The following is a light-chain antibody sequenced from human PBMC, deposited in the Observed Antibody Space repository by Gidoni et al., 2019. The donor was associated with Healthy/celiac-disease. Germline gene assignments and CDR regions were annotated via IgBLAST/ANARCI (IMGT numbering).Light chain of an antibody. CDR3: SSYTSSSTLV. CDR2: EVN. V-gene: IGLV2-14*01. CDR1: SSDVGSYNY. J-gene: IGLJ1*01. Sequence: QSALTQPASVSGSPGQSITISCTGISSDVGSYNYVSWYQQHPGKAPKLMIYEVNNRPSGVSNRFSGSKSGNTASLTISGLQAEDEADYYCSSYTSSSTLVFGTGTKVTVL.